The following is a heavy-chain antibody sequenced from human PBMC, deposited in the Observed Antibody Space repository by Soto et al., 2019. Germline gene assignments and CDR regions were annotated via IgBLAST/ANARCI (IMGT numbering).Heavy chain of an antibody. J-gene: IGHJ4*02. CDR2: IYYSGST. V-gene: IGHV4-31*03. Sequence: QVQLQESGPGLVKPSQTLSLTCTVSGGSISSGGYYWSWIRQHPGKGLEWIGYIYYSGSTYYNPSLKSRVTISVDTSKNQFSLKLSSVTAADTAVYYCARGGLGDTYPVNFDYWGQGTLVTVSS. D-gene: IGHD5-18*01. CDR1: GGSISSGGYY. CDR3: ARGGLGDTYPVNFDY.